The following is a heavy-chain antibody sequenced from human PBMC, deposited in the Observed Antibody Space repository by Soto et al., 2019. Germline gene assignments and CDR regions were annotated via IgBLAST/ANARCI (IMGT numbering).Heavy chain of an antibody. CDR1: GFTFSNAW. Sequence: EVQLVESGGGLVKPGGSLTLSCAASGFTFSNAWMNWVRQAPGKGLEWVGRIKSKTDGGTTNYAAPVQGRFTISRDDPRNTLYLQMNSLKTADTAVYYCATLYHFDPWGQGTLVTVSS. D-gene: IGHD2-2*01. CDR2: IKSKTDGGTT. V-gene: IGHV3-15*07. J-gene: IGHJ5*02. CDR3: ATLYHFDP.